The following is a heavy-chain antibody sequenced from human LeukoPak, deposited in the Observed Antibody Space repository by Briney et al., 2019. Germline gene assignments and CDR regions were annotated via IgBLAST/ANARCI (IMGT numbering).Heavy chain of an antibody. D-gene: IGHD6-19*01. CDR3: ARHSYSSGWP. CDR2: ISSGGTTI. J-gene: IGHJ5*02. V-gene: IGHV3-11*04. CDR1: GFIFSDYY. Sequence: SGGSLRLSCAASGFIFSDYYMSWIRQAPGKGLEWVSCISSGGTTIYYADSVKGRFTISRDNAKNSLYLQMNSLRAEDTAVYYCARHSYSSGWPWGQGTLVTVSS.